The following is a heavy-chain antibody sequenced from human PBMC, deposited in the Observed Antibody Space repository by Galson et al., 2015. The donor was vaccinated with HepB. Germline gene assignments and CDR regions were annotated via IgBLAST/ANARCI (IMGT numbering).Heavy chain of an antibody. CDR1: GFTFTSSA. CDR3: AVDIVGAGALDY. Sequence: SVKVSCKASGFTFTSSAVQWVRQARGQRLEWIGWIVVGSGNTNYAQKFQERVTITRDMSTSTAYMELSSLRSEDTAVYHCAVDIVGAGALDYWGQGTLVTVSS. D-gene: IGHD2-15*01. CDR2: IVVGSGNT. J-gene: IGHJ4*02. V-gene: IGHV1-58*01.